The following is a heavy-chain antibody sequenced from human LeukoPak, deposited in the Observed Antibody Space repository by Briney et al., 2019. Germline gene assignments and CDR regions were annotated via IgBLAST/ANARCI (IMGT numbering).Heavy chain of an antibody. CDR1: GGSFSSGDFY. Sequence: PSQTLSLTCTVSGGSFSSGDFYWSWIRQPPGKGLKWIGFIHYSGYTDYNPSLKSRLTISVDTSKNQFSLKLSSVTAADTAVYYCAREKGGYFDYWGQGTLVTVSS. J-gene: IGHJ4*02. D-gene: IGHD2-15*01. CDR3: AREKGGYFDY. CDR2: IHYSGYT. V-gene: IGHV4-30-4*01.